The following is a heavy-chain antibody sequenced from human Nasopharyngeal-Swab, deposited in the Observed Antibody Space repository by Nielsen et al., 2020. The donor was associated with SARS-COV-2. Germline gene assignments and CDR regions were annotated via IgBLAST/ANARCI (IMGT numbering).Heavy chain of an antibody. J-gene: IGHJ6*02. CDR2: ISAYNGNT. D-gene: IGHD6-6*01. V-gene: IGHV1-18*01. CDR3: AREKQARLNDYYYYGMDV. CDR1: RYTFTSYG. Sequence: ASVKVSCKASRYTFTSYGISWVRQAPGQGLEWMGWISAYNGNTNYAQKLQGRVTMTTDTSTSTAYMELRSLRSDDTAVYYCAREKQARLNDYYYYGMDVWGQGTTVTVSS.